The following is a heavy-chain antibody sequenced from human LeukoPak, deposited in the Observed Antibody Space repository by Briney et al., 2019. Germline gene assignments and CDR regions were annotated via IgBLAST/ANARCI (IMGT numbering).Heavy chain of an antibody. Sequence: ASVKVSCKASGYTFTSYGISWVRQAPGQGLEWMGWISAYNGNTYYAQKLQGRVTMTTDTSTSTAYMELRSLRSDDTAVYYCARELSYGDYRPENWFDPWGQGTLVTVSS. V-gene: IGHV1-18*01. CDR2: ISAYNGNT. CDR3: ARELSYGDYRPENWFDP. J-gene: IGHJ5*02. D-gene: IGHD4-17*01. CDR1: GYTFTSYG.